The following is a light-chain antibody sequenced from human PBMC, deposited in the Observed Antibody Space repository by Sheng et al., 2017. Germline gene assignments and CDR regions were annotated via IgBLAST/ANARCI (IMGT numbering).Light chain of an antibody. J-gene: IGKJ1*01. CDR3: LQHHTYPWT. V-gene: IGKV1-17*03. CDR1: QDIRNF. Sequence: DIQVTQSPSAMSASVGDRVTITCRASQDIRNFLAWFQQKPGQVPKRLIYGLSNVQTGAPSRFSGGGSGTEFTLTIRSLQPEDFATYYCLQHHTYPWTFGQGTKVEI. CDR2: GLS.